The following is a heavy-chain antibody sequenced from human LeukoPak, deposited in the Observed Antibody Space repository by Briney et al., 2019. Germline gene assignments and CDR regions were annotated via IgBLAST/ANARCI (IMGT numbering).Heavy chain of an antibody. J-gene: IGHJ4*02. D-gene: IGHD6-13*01. CDR3: ASEGKQQLAYYFDY. CDR1: GGSISSYY. CDR2: MYTSGTT. Sequence: RPSPTLSLTCTVAGGSISSYYWSSIRQPAGKGLEWIGHMYTSGTTNYNPSLKSRVTISVDKSKNQFSLKLSSVTAADTAVYYCASEGKQQLAYYFDYWGQGTLVTVSS. V-gene: IGHV4-4*07.